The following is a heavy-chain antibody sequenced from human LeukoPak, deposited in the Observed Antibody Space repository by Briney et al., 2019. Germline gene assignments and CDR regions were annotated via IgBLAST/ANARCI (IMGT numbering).Heavy chain of an antibody. Sequence: GESLKISCKGSGYSFTSYWISWVRQMRGKGLEWMGRIDPSDSYTNYSPSFQGHVTISADKSISTAYLQWSSLKASDTAMYYCARRNCSSTSCPFPFDPWGQGTLVTVSS. CDR2: IDPSDSYT. J-gene: IGHJ5*02. D-gene: IGHD2-2*01. CDR3: ARRNCSSTSCPFPFDP. CDR1: GYSFTSYW. V-gene: IGHV5-10-1*01.